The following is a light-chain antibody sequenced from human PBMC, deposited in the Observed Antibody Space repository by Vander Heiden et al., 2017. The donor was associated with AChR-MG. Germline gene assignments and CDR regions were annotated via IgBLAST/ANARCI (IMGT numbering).Light chain of an antibody. CDR1: QNISSSY. J-gene: IGKJ2*01. V-gene: IGKV3-20*01. CDR2: GAS. Sequence: DIVFTQSPGTLSLSPGERATLSCMASQNISSSYLAWYQQKPGQAPRLLIYGASTRATGIPDRFSGSGSGTDFTLTISRLEPEDFAVYFCQQYYNSRTYTFGQGTKLEIK. CDR3: QQYYNSRTYT.